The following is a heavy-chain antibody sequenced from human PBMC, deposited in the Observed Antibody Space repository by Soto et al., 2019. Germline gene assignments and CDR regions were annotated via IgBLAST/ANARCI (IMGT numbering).Heavy chain of an antibody. D-gene: IGHD1-26*01. J-gene: IGHJ4*02. V-gene: IGHV3-74*01. CDR2: IYFDGITT. CDR3: ARGGAMGVDY. Sequence: GGSLSLSCPSSGFTFNTHWMHWVRQAPGKGLVWVSRIYFDGITTNYADSVKGRLTVSRDNAKNTVYLHVNTLRDEDTAVYYCARGGAMGVDYWGQGTLVTVSS. CDR1: GFTFNTHW.